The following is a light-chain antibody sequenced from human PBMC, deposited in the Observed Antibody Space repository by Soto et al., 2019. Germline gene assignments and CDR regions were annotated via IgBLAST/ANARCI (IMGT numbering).Light chain of an antibody. J-gene: IGKJ4*01. CDR2: WAS. V-gene: IGKV4-1*01. Sequence: DIVITQSPDYLAVSLGEKATINCKSSQSVLSSSNNKNYLAWYQQKPGQPPKLLIYWASTRDSGVPDRFSGSGSGTDFALALTSLRAEDVAVYYGQQYCPTRGFGGGTQVEIK. CDR1: QSVLSSSNNKNY. CDR3: QQYCPTRG.